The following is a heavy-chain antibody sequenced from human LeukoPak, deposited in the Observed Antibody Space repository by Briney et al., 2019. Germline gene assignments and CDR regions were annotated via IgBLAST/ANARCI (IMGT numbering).Heavy chain of an antibody. CDR2: FNPNSGGT. CDR3: ARATSGYSYGLLDP. J-gene: IGHJ5*02. Sequence: ASVKVSCKASGYTFTGYYMHWVRQAPGQGLEWMGWFNPNSGGTNYAQKFQGRVTMTRDTSISTAYMELSRLRSDDTAVYYCARATSGYSYGLLDPWGQGTLVTVSS. CDR1: GYTFTGYY. V-gene: IGHV1-2*02. D-gene: IGHD5-18*01.